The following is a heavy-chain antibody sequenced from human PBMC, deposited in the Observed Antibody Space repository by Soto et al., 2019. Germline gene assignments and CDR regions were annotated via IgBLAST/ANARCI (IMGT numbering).Heavy chain of an antibody. CDR1: GFTFSSYS. Sequence: PGGSLRLSCAASGFTFSSYSMNWVRQAPGKGLEWVSYISSSSSTIYYADSVKGRFTISRDNAKNSLYLQMNSLRAEDTAVYYCASRGGRINCTNGVCYTIDYWGQGTLVTVSS. D-gene: IGHD2-8*01. J-gene: IGHJ4*02. CDR2: ISSSSSTI. CDR3: ASRGGRINCTNGVCYTIDY. V-gene: IGHV3-48*01.